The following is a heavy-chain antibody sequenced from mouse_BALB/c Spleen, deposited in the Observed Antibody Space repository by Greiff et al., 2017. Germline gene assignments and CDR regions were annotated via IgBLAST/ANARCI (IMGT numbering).Heavy chain of an antibody. CDR3: ARGGSSYGWFAY. CDR1: GFNIKDTY. J-gene: IGHJ3*01. V-gene: IGHV14-3*02. D-gene: IGHD1-1*01. CDR2: IDPANGNT. Sequence: VQLQQSGAELVKPGASVKLSCTASGFNIKDTYMHWVEQRPEQGLEWIGRIDPANGNTKYDPKFQGKATITADTSSNTAYLQLSSLTSEDTAVYYGARGGSSYGWFAYWGQGTLVTVSA.